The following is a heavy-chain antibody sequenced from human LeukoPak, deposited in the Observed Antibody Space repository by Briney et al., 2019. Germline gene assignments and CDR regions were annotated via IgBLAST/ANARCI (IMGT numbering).Heavy chain of an antibody. Sequence: SETLSLTCAVYGGSFSGYYWSWIRQPPGKGLEWIGEINHSGSTNYNPSLKSRVTISVDTSKNQFSLKLSSVTAADTAVYYCARPHKFYGSGSYYNWGQGTLVTVSS. CDR1: GGSFSGYY. J-gene: IGHJ4*02. CDR2: INHSGST. V-gene: IGHV4-34*01. D-gene: IGHD3-10*01. CDR3: ARPHKFYGSGSYYN.